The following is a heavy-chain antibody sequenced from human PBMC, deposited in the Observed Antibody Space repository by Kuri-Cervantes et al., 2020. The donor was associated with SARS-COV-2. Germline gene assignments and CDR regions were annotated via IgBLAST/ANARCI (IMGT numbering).Heavy chain of an antibody. CDR1: GFTFSSYS. Sequence: GESLKISCAASGFTFSSYSMHWVRQAPGKGLEWVSYISSSGGTIYYADSVKGRFTITRDNAKNSLYLQTNSLRDEDTAVYYCAYDSSAFHFDYWGQGTLVTVSS. J-gene: IGHJ4*02. D-gene: IGHD3-22*01. CDR3: AYDSSAFHFDY. CDR2: ISSSGGTI. V-gene: IGHV3-48*02.